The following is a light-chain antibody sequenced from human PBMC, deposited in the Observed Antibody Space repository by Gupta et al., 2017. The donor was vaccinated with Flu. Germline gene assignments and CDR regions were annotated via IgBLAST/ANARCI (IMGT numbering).Light chain of an antibody. CDR3: QQQHSSPWT. CDR1: QNIDSW. CDR2: KAS. J-gene: IGKJ1*01. Sequence: PVTLCAALCYRGTFTCQASQNIDSWFVWYQQKQGEPPTLLIYKASKIESGVPSRFSGSGCGTEFTLAISSRQPDDFASYYCQQQHSSPWTFGQGTKVEI. V-gene: IGKV1-5*03.